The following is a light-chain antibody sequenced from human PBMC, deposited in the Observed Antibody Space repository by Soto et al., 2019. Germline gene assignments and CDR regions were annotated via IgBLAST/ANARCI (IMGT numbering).Light chain of an antibody. J-gene: IGLJ1*01. CDR1: TSDVGGYNY. Sequence: QSALTRPASVSGSPGQSITISCTGSTSDVGGYNYVSWYQQHPGKAPKLIIYDVSNRPSGVSNRFSGSKSGNTASLTISGLQAEDEADYSCSSYTSSSTLDIFGTGTKLTVL. CDR2: DVS. V-gene: IGLV2-14*01. CDR3: SSYTSSSTLDI.